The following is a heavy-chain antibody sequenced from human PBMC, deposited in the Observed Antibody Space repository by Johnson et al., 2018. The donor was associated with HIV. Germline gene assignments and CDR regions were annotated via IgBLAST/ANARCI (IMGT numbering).Heavy chain of an antibody. J-gene: IGHJ3*02. D-gene: IGHD6-13*01. V-gene: IGHV3-30*02. CDR1: AFTFSSYG. CDR3: AKDLPPNSSWYGAPDAFDI. Sequence: QVQLVESGGGVVQPAGSLSLSCAASAFTFSSYGMHWVRQAPGKGLEWVSFIRYDGSNKYYADSVKGRFTIFRDNSKNTLYLQMNSLRAEDTAVYYCAKDLPPNSSWYGAPDAFDIWGQGTVVTVSS. CDR2: IRYDGSNK.